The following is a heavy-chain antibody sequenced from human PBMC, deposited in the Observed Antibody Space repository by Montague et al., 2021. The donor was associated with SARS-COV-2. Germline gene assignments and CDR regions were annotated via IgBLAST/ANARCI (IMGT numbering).Heavy chain of an antibody. Sequence: SLRLSCAASGFTFSSYWMHWVRQAPGKGLVWVSRISSDGSSTDYADSVKGRFTISRDNAKNTLYLQMNSLRAEDTAVYYCARAIGDLWRGYEDYYPGMGVWGQGTTVTVSS. J-gene: IGHJ6*02. CDR3: ARAIGDLWRGYEDYYPGMGV. CDR2: ISSDGSST. D-gene: IGHD3-3*01. V-gene: IGHV3-74*01. CDR1: GFTFSSYW.